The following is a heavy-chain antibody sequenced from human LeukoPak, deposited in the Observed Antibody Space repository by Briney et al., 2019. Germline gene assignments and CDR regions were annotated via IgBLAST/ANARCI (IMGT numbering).Heavy chain of an antibody. V-gene: IGHV1-69*04. J-gene: IGHJ5*02. CDR2: IIPILGIA. Sequence: ASVKVSCKASGGTFSSYAISWVRQAPGQGLEWMGRIIPILGIANYAQKFQGRVTITADKSTSTAYMELSSLRSEDTAVYYCARADSSGYGGQLYGFDPWGQGTLVTVSS. D-gene: IGHD3-22*01. CDR1: GGTFSSYA. CDR3: ARADSSGYGGQLYGFDP.